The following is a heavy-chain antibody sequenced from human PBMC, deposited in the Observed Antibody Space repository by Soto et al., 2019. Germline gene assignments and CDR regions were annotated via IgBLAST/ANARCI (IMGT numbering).Heavy chain of an antibody. CDR1: GYTFTSYY. CDR2: INPSGGST. Sequence: QVQLVQSGAEVKKPGASVKVSCKESGYTFTSYYMHWVRQAPGQGLEWMGIINPSGGSTSYAQKFQGRVTMTRDTSTSTVYMELSSLRSEDTAVYYCARTWYSSSWLGAFDIWGQGTMVTVSS. V-gene: IGHV1-46*03. J-gene: IGHJ3*02. D-gene: IGHD6-13*01. CDR3: ARTWYSSSWLGAFDI.